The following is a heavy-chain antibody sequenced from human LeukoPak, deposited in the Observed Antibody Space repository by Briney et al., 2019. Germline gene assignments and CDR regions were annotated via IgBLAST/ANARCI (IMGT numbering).Heavy chain of an antibody. J-gene: IGHJ4*02. D-gene: IGHD1-26*01. CDR3: AKDRLGAMMYFDF. V-gene: IGHV3-23*01. CDR2: ISGSGGST. CDR1: GITSSSHG. Sequence: PGGSLRLSCAASGITSSSHGMSWVRQAPGKGLEWVSTISGSGGSTYYADSVKGRVTISRDNSKNTLYLQVNSLRVEDTAVYYCAKDRLGAMMYFDFWGQGTLVTVSS.